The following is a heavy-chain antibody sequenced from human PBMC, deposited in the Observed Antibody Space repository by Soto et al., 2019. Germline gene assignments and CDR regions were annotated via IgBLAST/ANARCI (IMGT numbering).Heavy chain of an antibody. CDR2: INHVGGT. J-gene: IGHJ5*02. CDR1: GGFLSESY. D-gene: IGHD3-16*01. V-gene: IGHV4-34*01. Sequence: SETLSLTCAVYGGFLSESYWDWIRQPPGKGLEWIGAINHVGGTNYNPYLKSRGTMSVDTSQNHSSLRLISVTAADTAMYFCVRIRYQLPSSVLWLDPWGQGTPVTVSS. CDR3: VRIRYQLPSSVLWLDP.